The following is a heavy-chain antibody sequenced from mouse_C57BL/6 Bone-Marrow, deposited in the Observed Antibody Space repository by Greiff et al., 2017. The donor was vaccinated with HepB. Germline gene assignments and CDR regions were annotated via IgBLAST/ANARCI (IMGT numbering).Heavy chain of an antibody. J-gene: IGHJ2*01. Sequence: VQLQQSGPGLVKPSQSLSLTCSVTGYSITSGYYWNWIRQFPGNKLEWMGYISYDGSNNYNPSLKNRISITRDTSKNQFFLKLNSVTTEDTATYYCARDVDGYYDYWGQGTTLTVSS. CDR3: ARDVDGYYDY. CDR2: ISYDGSN. D-gene: IGHD2-3*01. V-gene: IGHV3-6*01. CDR1: GYSITSGYY.